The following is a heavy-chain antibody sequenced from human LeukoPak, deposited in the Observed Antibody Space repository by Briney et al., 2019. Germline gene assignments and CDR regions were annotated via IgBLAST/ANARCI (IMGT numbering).Heavy chain of an antibody. J-gene: IGHJ4*02. V-gene: IGHV1-46*01. Sequence: GASVKVSCKASGYTFTGYYIHWVRQAPGQGLEWMGIINPSDGSTSYAQNFQGRVTMTRDTSTSTLYMELSSLRSEDTAVYFCARVAYYDSSVYSFDYWGQGTLVTVSS. CDR3: ARVAYYDSSVYSFDY. CDR1: GYTFTGYY. CDR2: INPSDGST. D-gene: IGHD3-22*01.